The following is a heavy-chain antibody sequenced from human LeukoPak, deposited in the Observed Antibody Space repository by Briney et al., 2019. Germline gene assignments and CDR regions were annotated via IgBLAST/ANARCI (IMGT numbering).Heavy chain of an antibody. CDR1: GFTFSNAW. V-gene: IGHV3-15*01. D-gene: IGHD6-19*01. CDR2: IKSKTDGGTT. Sequence: GGSLRLSSAASGFTFSNAWMSWVRQAPGKGLEWVGRIKSKTDGGTTDYAAPVKGRFTISRDDSKNTLYLQMNSLKTEDTAVYYCTTDHYSSGWYGWFDPWGQGTLVTVSS. CDR3: TTDHYSSGWYGWFDP. J-gene: IGHJ5*02.